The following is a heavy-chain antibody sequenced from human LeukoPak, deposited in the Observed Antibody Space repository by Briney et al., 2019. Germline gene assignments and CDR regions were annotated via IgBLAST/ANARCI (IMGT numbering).Heavy chain of an antibody. V-gene: IGHV3-33*01. J-gene: IGHJ4*02. CDR1: GFTFSNYG. D-gene: IGHD3-22*01. Sequence: GGSLRLSCAASGFTFSNYGMHWVRQAPGKGLEWVAYIWYDGSNKYYGESVRGRFSLSRDNSRNTLYLQMDSLGAEDTAIYYCARDRAIHYYDSSGYYFDYWGQGTLVTVSS. CDR2: IWYDGSNK. CDR3: ARDRAIHYYDSSGYYFDY.